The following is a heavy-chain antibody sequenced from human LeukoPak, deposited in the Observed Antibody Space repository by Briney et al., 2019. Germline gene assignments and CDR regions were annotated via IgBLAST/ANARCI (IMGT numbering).Heavy chain of an antibody. CDR3: AREGFAGYGSGSYRGFDI. D-gene: IGHD3-10*01. V-gene: IGHV1-69*06. CDR2: IIPIFGTA. J-gene: IGHJ3*02. Sequence: GASVKVSCKASGGTFSSYAISWVRQAPGQGLEWMGGIIPIFGTANYAQKFQGRVTITADKSTSTAYMELSSLRSEDTAVYYCAREGFAGYGSGSYRGFDIWGQGTMVTVSS. CDR1: GGTFSSYA.